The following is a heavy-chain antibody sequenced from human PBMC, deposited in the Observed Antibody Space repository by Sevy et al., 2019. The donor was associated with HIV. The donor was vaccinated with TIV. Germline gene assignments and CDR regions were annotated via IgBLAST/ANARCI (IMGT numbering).Heavy chain of an antibody. V-gene: IGHV3-74*01. D-gene: IGHD2-15*01. Sequence: QAAGSLKISCAASGFTFSSYWMHWVRQAPGKGPVWVSGVNSDGSSTNYADSVKGRFTMSRDSAKNTLYLQMNSLRAEDTAVYFCVAANTWQDYWGQGTLVTVSS. CDR2: VNSDGSST. CDR1: GFTFSSYW. J-gene: IGHJ4*02. CDR3: VAANTWQDY.